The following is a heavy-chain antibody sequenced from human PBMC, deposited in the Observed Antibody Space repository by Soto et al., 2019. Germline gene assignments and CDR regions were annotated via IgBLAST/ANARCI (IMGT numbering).Heavy chain of an antibody. Sequence: QVQLVESGGGVVQPGRSLRLSCAASGFTFSSYGMHWVRQAPGKGLEWVAVISCDGSNKYYADSVKGRFTISRDNSKNTLYLQMNSLRAEDTAVYYCAKDGAQRRDIEDYYYYYGMDVWGKGTTVTVSS. D-gene: IGHD3-16*02. CDR3: AKDGAQRRDIEDYYYYYGMDV. CDR1: GFTFSSYG. CDR2: ISCDGSNK. J-gene: IGHJ6*04. V-gene: IGHV3-30*18.